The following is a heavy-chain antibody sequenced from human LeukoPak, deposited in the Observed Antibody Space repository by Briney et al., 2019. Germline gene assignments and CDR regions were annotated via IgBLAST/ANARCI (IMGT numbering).Heavy chain of an antibody. CDR1: GYTFTSYA. Sequence: ASVKVSCKASGYTFTSYAMNWVRQAPGQGLEWMGWINTNTGNPTYAQGFTGRFVFSLDTSVSTAYLQISSLKAEDTAVYYCARGEGELGYCSGGSCYAMNDYYYYYYMDVWGKGTTVTVSS. CDR3: ARGEGELGYCSGGSCYAMNDYYYYYYMDV. V-gene: IGHV7-4-1*02. CDR2: INTNTGNP. J-gene: IGHJ6*03. D-gene: IGHD2-15*01.